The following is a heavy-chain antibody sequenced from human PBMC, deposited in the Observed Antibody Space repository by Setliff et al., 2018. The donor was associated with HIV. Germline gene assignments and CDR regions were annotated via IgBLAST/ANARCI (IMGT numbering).Heavy chain of an antibody. CDR3: ARYDYGDFDY. J-gene: IGHJ4*02. CDR1: GGSISNYY. CDR2: IHYSGST. V-gene: IGHV4-59*12. Sequence: SETLSLTCTVSGGSISNYYRSWIRQSPEKGLEWIGYIHYSGSTNYNPSLKSRVTISLDTSKNQFSLNLSSVTAADTAVYYCARYDYGDFDYWGQGTLVTVS. D-gene: IGHD4-17*01.